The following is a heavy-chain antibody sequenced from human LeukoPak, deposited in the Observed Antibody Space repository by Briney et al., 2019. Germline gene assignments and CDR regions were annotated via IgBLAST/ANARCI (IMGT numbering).Heavy chain of an antibody. CDR2: INSDGSST. CDR1: GFTFSTYW. D-gene: IGHD3-22*01. Sequence: GESLRLSCAASGFTFSTYWMHWVRQAPGKGLVWVSRINSDGSSTNYADYVKGRFTISRDNAKNTLYLQMNSLRAEDTAVYYCARVGYDNNGLDYWGQGTLVSVSS. J-gene: IGHJ4*02. V-gene: IGHV3-74*01. CDR3: ARVGYDNNGLDY.